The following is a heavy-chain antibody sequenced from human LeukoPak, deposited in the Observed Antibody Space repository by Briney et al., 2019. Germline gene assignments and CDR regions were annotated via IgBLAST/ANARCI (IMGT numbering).Heavy chain of an antibody. J-gene: IGHJ4*02. D-gene: IGHD4-17*01. CDR3: ASLDDYGDKLDY. V-gene: IGHV4-31*03. CDR1: GGSISSGGYY. CDR2: IYYSGST. Sequence: SQTLSLTCTVAGGSISSGGYYWSWILQHPGKGLEWIGYIYYSGSTYYNPSLKSRVTISVDTSKNQFSLKLSSVTAADTAVYYCASLDDYGDKLDYWGQGTLVTVSS.